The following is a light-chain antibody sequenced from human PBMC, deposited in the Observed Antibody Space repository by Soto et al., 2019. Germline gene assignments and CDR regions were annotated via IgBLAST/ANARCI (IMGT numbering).Light chain of an antibody. CDR3: QQSYSTPLT. V-gene: IGKV1-39*01. Sequence: DIQMTQSPSSLSASVGDRVTITCRASQSISSYLNWYQQKPGKAPKRLIYAASSLQSGVPSRFSGSGSGTDFTLTISSLQPEDFATYYSQQSYSTPLTFGGGTKVEIK. J-gene: IGKJ4*01. CDR1: QSISSY. CDR2: AAS.